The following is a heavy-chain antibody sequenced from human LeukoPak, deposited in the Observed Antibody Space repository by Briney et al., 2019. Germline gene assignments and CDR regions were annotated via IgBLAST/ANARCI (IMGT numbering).Heavy chain of an antibody. J-gene: IGHJ4*02. V-gene: IGHV1-18*01. D-gene: IGHD3-10*01. CDR3: ASGYGSGTKLNY. CDR1: GGTFSSYA. Sequence: ASVKVSCKASGGTFSSYAISCVRQAPGQGLEWMGWISPYNGNTKYEQKFQGRVTMTTDTSTSTAYMEVRSLRSDDTAVYYCASGYGSGTKLNYWGQGTLVTVSS. CDR2: ISPYNGNT.